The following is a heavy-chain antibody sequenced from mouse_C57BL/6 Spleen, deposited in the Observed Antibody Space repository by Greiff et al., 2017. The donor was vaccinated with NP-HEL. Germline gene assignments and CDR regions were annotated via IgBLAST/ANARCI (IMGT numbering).Heavy chain of an antibody. CDR3: ARNRAAMDY. CDR1: GYTFTSYW. J-gene: IGHJ4*01. CDR2: IDPSDSYT. Sequence: QVQLQQPGAELVMPGASVKLSCKASGYTFTSYWMHWVKQRPGQGLEWIGEIDPSDSYTNYNQKFKGKSTLTVDKSSSTAYMQLSSLTSEDSAVYYCARNRAAMDYWGQGTSVTVSS. V-gene: IGHV1-69*01. D-gene: IGHD3-1*01.